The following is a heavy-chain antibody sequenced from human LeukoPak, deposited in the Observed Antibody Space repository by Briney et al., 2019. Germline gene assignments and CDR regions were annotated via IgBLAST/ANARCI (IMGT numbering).Heavy chain of an antibody. J-gene: IGHJ4*02. CDR3: AREIYGNPDY. CDR1: GFTFSNYW. D-gene: IGHD4-17*01. V-gene: IGHV3-7*01. CDR2: IKQDGSEK. Sequence: GGSLRLSCAASGFTFSNYWMNWVRQAPGKGLEWVANIKQDGSEKYYVDSVKGRFTISRDNAKNSLYLQMNSLRVEDTAVYYCAREIYGNPDYWGQGTLVTVSS.